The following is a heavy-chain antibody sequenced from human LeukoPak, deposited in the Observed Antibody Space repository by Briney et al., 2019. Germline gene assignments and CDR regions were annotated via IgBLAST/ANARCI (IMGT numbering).Heavy chain of an antibody. V-gene: IGHV1-18*01. CDR1: GYTFTSYG. CDR3: ARDKWLGFDY. CDR2: ISAYSGDT. Sequence: ASVKVSCKASGYTFTSYGISWVRQAPGQGLEWMGWISAYSGDTNYAQKFQGRVTITADESTSTAYMELSSLRSEDTAVYYCARDKWLGFDYWGQGTLVTVSS. D-gene: IGHD6-19*01. J-gene: IGHJ4*02.